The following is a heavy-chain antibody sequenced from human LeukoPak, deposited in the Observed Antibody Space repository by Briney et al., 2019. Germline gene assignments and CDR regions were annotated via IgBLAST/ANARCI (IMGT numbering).Heavy chain of an antibody. CDR1: GGSISSGDYY. Sequence: SQTLSLTCTVSGGSISSGDYYWSWIRQPPGKGPEWIGYIYYSGSTYYNPSLKSRVTISVDTSKNQFSLKLSSVTAADTAVYYCAREVVAATRDGVDPWGQGTLVTVSS. V-gene: IGHV4-30-4*08. D-gene: IGHD2-15*01. J-gene: IGHJ5*02. CDR3: AREVVAATRDGVDP. CDR2: IYYSGST.